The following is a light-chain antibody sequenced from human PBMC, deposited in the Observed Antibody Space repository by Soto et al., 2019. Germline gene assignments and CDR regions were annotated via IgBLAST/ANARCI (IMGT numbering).Light chain of an antibody. J-gene: IGKJ2*01. CDR1: QSMKRRY. CDR2: AAS. Sequence: EIVLMQSPGTLSLSPGERATLFCRASQSMKRRYLAWYQQKPGQAPRVLIYAASNRATGIPGRFSGSGSGTDFSLTISRLEPEDFAVYYCHQYDNTPQTFGQGTKVEIK. V-gene: IGKV3-20*01. CDR3: HQYDNTPQT.